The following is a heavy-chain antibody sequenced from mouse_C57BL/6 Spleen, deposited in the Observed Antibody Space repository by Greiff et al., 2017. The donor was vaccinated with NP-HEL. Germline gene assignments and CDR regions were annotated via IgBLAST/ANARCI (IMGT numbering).Heavy chain of an antibody. CDR1: GYTFTSYW. J-gene: IGHJ2*01. V-gene: IGHV1-69*01. CDR2: IDPSDSYT. CDR3: ARGKDYFDY. Sequence: QVQLKQSGAELVMPGASVKLSCKASGYTFTSYWMHWVKQRPGQGLEWIGEIDPSDSYTNYNQKFKGKSTLTVDKSSSTAYMQLSSLTSEDSAVYYCARGKDYFDYWGQGTTLTVSS.